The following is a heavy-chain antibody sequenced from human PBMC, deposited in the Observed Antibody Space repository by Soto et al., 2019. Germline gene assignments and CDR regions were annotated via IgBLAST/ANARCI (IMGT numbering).Heavy chain of an antibody. V-gene: IGHV3-23*01. CDR2: ISGSGGRT. J-gene: IGHJ4*02. CDR1: GFTFCGYA. D-gene: IGHD2-15*01. Sequence: EVQLLESGGGLVHPGGSLRLSCAASGFTFCGYAMNWVRQAPGKGLEWVSGISGSGGRTYYADSVKGRFTISRDNSKNTLYLQLNSLRAEDTAVYYCAKRGPGGIVVVISATTGDFDYWGQGTLVTVSS. CDR3: AKRGPGGIVVVISATTGDFDY.